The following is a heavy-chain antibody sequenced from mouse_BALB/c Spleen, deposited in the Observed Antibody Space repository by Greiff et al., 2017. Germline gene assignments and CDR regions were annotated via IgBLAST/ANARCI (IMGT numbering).Heavy chain of an antibody. Sequence: EVKLMESGGGLVKPGGSLKLSCAASGFAFSSYDMSWVRQTPEKRLEWVAYISSGGGSTYYPDTVKGRFTISRDNAKNTLYLQMSSLKSEDTAMYYCARHEDYDETWFAYWGQGTLVTVSA. CDR2: ISSGGGST. J-gene: IGHJ3*01. CDR3: ARHEDYDETWFAY. D-gene: IGHD2-4*01. V-gene: IGHV5-12-1*01. CDR1: GFAFSSYD.